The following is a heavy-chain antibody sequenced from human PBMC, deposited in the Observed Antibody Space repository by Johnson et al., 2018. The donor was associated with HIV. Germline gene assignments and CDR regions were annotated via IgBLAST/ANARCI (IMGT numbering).Heavy chain of an antibody. V-gene: IGHV3-66*02. CDR1: GFTVSNNY. Sequence: VQLVESGGGLVQPGGSLRLSCAASGFTVSNNYVSWIRQAPGKGLEWVSVIYSGGSTYYADSVKGRFTISRDNSKNTLYLQMNSLRAEDTAVYYCAREIIAARPSAFDIWGQGTMVTVSS. CDR3: AREIIAARPSAFDI. J-gene: IGHJ3*02. D-gene: IGHD6-6*01. CDR2: IYSGGST.